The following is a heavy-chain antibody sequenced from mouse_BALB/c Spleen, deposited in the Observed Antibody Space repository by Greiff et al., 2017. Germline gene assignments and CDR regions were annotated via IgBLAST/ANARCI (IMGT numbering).Heavy chain of an antibody. CDR1: GFTFSDYY. Sequence: EVKLVESGGGLVKPGGSLKLSCAASGFTFSDYYMYWVRQTPEKRLEWVATISDGGSYTYYPDSVKGRFTISRDNAKNNLYLQMSSLKSEDTAMYYCARGLDGYWAYWGQGTLVTVSA. CDR3: ARGLDGYWAY. D-gene: IGHD2-3*01. V-gene: IGHV5-4*02. J-gene: IGHJ3*01. CDR2: ISDGGSYT.